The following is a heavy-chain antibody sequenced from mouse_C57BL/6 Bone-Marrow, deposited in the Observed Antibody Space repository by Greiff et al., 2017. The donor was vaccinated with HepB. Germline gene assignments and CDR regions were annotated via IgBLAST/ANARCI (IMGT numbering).Heavy chain of an antibody. CDR2: IDPENGDT. CDR3: TTATVVAPMDY. CDR1: GFNIKDDY. J-gene: IGHJ4*01. Sequence: EVQLQQSGAELVRPGASVKLSCTASGFNIKDDYMHWVKQRPEQGLEWIGWIDPENGDTEYASKFQGKATITADTSSNTAYLQLSSLTSEDTAVYDCTTATVVAPMDYWGQGTSVTVSS. V-gene: IGHV14-4*01. D-gene: IGHD1-1*01.